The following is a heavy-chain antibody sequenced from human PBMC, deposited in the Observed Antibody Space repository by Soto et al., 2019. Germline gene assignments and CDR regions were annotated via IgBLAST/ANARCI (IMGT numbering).Heavy chain of an antibody. Sequence: GGSLRLSCTGSEFSFGNYAMTWVRQAPGKGLEWVAGITGSGDDTYYADSVKGRFTISRDNSKNTLYVQMNSLRVEDTAIYYCSKVSLGATTVTDCYYYGIDFWGQGTMVTVSS. D-gene: IGHD1-26*01. J-gene: IGHJ6*02. CDR2: ITGSGDDT. CDR3: SKVSLGATTVTDCYYYGIDF. CDR1: EFSFGNYA. V-gene: IGHV3-23*01.